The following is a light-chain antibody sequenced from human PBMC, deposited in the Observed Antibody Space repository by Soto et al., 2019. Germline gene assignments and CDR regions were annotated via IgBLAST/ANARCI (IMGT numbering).Light chain of an antibody. J-gene: IGLJ1*01. CDR2: EVS. CDR3: CSYAGSPVV. Sequence: QSVLTQPASVSGSPGQSITISCTGTSSDVGSYNLVSWYQQHPGKAPKLMIYEVSKRPSGVSNRFSGSKSGNTASLTISGLQAEDEADYYCCSYAGSPVVFGTGTKLTVL. CDR1: SSDVGSYNL. V-gene: IGLV2-23*02.